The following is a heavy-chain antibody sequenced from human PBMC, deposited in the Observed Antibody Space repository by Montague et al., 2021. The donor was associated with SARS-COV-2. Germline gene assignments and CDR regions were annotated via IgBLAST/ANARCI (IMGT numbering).Heavy chain of an antibody. CDR1: GGSFCNYS. Sequence: SEILSLTCAVCGGSFCNYSWIYIRQPPGKGLEWIGDSNQSGRTNYNPSLKSRVTISVDTSKNQFSLKLSSVTAADTAVYYCTREGYQVLWSDYYYYGMDVWGQGTTVTVSS. CDR2: SNQSGRT. CDR3: TREGYQVLWSDYYYYGMDV. D-gene: IGHD2-2*01. J-gene: IGHJ6*02. V-gene: IGHV4-34*01.